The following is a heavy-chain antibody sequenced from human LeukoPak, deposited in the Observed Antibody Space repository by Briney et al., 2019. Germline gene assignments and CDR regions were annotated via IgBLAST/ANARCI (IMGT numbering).Heavy chain of an antibody. J-gene: IGHJ4*02. V-gene: IGHV3-23*01. D-gene: IGHD3-10*01. CDR2: MSDSGGYT. CDR1: GFTFSSYS. CDR3: ANLWFGELSVDY. Sequence: PGGSLRLSCAASGFTFSSYSMNWVRQAPGKGLEWVSSMSDSGGYTFYADSVKGRFTISRDNSKNTLYLQTNSLRAEDTAVYYCANLWFGELSVDYWGQGTLVTVSS.